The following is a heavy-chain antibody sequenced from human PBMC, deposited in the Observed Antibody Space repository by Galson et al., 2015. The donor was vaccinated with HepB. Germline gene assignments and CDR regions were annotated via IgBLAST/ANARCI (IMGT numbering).Heavy chain of an antibody. J-gene: IGHJ4*02. CDR1: GDTFSTSN. CDR2: IIPIFATT. V-gene: IGHV1-69*13. D-gene: IGHD5-18*01. Sequence: SVKVSCKVSGDTFSTSNLNWVRQAPGQGLEWMGGIIPIFATTNYAQNLQGRVTITADESTGTAYMELSSLRSEDTAVYYCARGGDNYGYLYYFDYWGQGTLVTVSS. CDR3: ARGGDNYGYLYYFDY.